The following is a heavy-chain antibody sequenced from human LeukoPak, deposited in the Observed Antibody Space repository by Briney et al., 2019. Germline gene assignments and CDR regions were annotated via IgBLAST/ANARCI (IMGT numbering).Heavy chain of an antibody. V-gene: IGHV3-66*01. J-gene: IGHJ1*01. Sequence: PGGSLRLSCAASGFTVSSNYMSWVRQAPGKGLEWVSVIYSGGSTYYADSVKGRFTISRDNSKNTLYLQMSSLRAEDTAVYYCARDQILWFGELLERYFQHWGQGTLVTVSS. CDR3: ARDQILWFGELLERYFQH. D-gene: IGHD3-10*01. CDR1: GFTVSSNY. CDR2: IYSGGST.